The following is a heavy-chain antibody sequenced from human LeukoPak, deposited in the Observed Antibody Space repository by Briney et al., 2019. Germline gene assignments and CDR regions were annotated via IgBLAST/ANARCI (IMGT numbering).Heavy chain of an antibody. CDR2: VRGKAFGWTT. Sequence: GGSLRLSCTASGFTFGDYSMSWFRQAPGKGLEWVGLVRGKAFGWTTEYGASVKGRFTISRDDSKSIAYLQMDSLKTEDTAVYYCSRDNLYSSSWVYWGQGTLVTVSS. D-gene: IGHD6-13*01. CDR1: GFTFGDYS. V-gene: IGHV3-49*03. CDR3: SRDNLYSSSWVY. J-gene: IGHJ4*02.